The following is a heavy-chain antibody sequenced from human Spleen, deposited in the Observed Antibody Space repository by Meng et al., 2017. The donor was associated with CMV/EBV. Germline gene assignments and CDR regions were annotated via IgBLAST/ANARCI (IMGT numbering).Heavy chain of an antibody. J-gene: IGHJ6*02. V-gene: IGHV3-7*03. D-gene: IGHD3-3*01. CDR1: GFTFSSYW. CDR2: IKQDGSVK. CDR3: ARDRRGFLEWLPLNGMDV. Sequence: GGSLRLSCAASGFTFSSYWMSWVRQAPGKGLEWVANIKQDGSVKYYVDSVKGRFTISRDNAKNSLYLQMNSLRAEDTAVYYCARDRRGFLEWLPLNGMDVWGQGTTVTVSS.